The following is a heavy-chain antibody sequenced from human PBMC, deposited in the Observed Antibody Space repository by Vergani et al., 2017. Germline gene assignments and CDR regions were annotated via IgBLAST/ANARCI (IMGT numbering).Heavy chain of an antibody. D-gene: IGHD3-3*01. V-gene: IGHV3-7*01. CDR1: GFTFSSYW. J-gene: IGHJ6*02. CDR3: ARDQGNYDFWSGYYNGMDV. Sequence: EVQLVESGGGLVQPGGSLRLSCAASGFTFSSYWMSWVRQAPGKGLEWVANIKQDGSEKYYVDSVKGRFTISRDNAKNSLYLQMNSLRAEDTAVYYCARDQGNYDFWSGYYNGMDVWGQGTTVTVSS. CDR2: IKQDGSEK.